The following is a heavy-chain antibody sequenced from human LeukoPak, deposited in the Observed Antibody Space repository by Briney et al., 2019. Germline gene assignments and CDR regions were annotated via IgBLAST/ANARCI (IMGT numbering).Heavy chain of an antibody. CDR3: ARGWNFDY. J-gene: IGHJ4*02. Sequence: PGESLKISCKGSGYTFTNYWIGWVRQMPGKGLEWMGIINPGDSDTRYSPSFQGQVTISADKSISTTYLQWSSLKAADSAIYHCARGWNFDYWAREPWSPSPQ. CDR1: GYTFTNYW. V-gene: IGHV5-51*01. D-gene: IGHD6-19*01. CDR2: INPGDSDT.